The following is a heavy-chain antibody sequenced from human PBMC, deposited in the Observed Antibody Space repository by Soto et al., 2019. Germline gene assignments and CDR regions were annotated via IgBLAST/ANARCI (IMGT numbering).Heavy chain of an antibody. Sequence: SETLSLTCTVSGGSISSYYWSWIRQPPGKGLEWIGYIYYSGSTNYNPSLKSRITISVDTSKNQFSLKLSSVTAADTAVYCSARDTTTVTKNGYYCMDVWGQGTTVTVSS. CDR3: ARDTTTVTKNGYYCMDV. D-gene: IGHD4-17*01. CDR2: IYYSGST. J-gene: IGHJ6*02. V-gene: IGHV4-59*01. CDR1: GGSISSYY.